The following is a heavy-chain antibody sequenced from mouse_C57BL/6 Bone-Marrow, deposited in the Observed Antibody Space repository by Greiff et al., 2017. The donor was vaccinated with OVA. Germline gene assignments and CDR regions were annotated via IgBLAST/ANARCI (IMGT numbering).Heavy chain of an antibody. J-gene: IGHJ3*01. D-gene: IGHD3-3*01. CDR1: FYTFPYHT. Sequence: QVQLQQSDAELVKPGASVTLSCTVSFYTFPYHTLHWMKQRPEQGLSWIGYIYPRDGSTKYNETFKGKATLTADKSSSTAYMQLNSLTSEDSAVYFCGGDGFAYWGQGTLVTVSA. CDR2: IYPRDGST. CDR3: GGDGFAY. V-gene: IGHV1-78*01.